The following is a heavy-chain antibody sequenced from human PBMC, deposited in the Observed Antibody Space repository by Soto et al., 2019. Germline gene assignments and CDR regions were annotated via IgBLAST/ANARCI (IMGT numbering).Heavy chain of an antibody. CDR2: ISSSSTI. V-gene: IGHV3-48*02. D-gene: IGHD2-8*01. J-gene: IGHJ3*02. CDR1: GFTFTNYN. CDR3: ARDRLHCGEYVCYNLLRAFDI. Sequence: EVQLVESGGGLVQPGGSLRLSCAASGFTFTNYNMNWVRHAPGKGLEWVSYISSSSTIYYADSVKGRFTNSRDNAKNSLNLQMKSLRYQDTAGYYCARDRLHCGEYVCYNLLRAFDIWGQGTMVTVS.